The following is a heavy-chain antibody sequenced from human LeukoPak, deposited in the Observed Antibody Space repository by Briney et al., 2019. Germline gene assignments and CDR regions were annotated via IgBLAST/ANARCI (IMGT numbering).Heavy chain of an antibody. CDR2: ITWDGDSR. CDR3: AKGLGPYESPGSN. V-gene: IGHV3-43*01. J-gene: IGHJ4*02. D-gene: IGHD5-12*01. Sequence: GGSLRLSCAASGFTFSSYSMNWVRQAPGKGLEWVSLITWDGDSRYYADSVKGRFTISRDNSKNSLYLQMNSLRTEDTALYYCAKGLGPYESPGSNWGQGTLVTVSS. CDR1: GFTFSSYS.